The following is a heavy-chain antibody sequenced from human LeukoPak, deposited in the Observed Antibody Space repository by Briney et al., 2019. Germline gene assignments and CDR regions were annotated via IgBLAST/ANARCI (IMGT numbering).Heavy chain of an antibody. D-gene: IGHD6-6*01. CDR1: GFTFSSHA. J-gene: IGHJ4*02. CDR3: AKRGPIYSSSPGNYFDY. CDR2: ITNDNYDT. V-gene: IGHV3-23*01. Sequence: PGGSLRLSCAASGFTFSSHAMSWVRQAPEKGLEWVSSITNDNYDTFYADSVKGRFTISRDNSKNTLYLQMNSLRAEDTAVYYCAKRGPIYSSSPGNYFDYWGQGTLVTVSS.